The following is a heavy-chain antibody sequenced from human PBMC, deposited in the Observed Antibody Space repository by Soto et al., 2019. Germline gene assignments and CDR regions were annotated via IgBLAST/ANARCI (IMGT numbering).Heavy chain of an antibody. CDR3: AKGGSYYDILTGSYYYYYMDV. J-gene: IGHJ6*03. Sequence: GGSLRLSCAAPGFTFRSYAMSWVRQAPGKGLEWVSAISGSGGSTYYADSVKGQFTISRDNSKNTLYLQMNSLRAEDTAVYYCAKGGSYYDILTGSYYYYYMDVWGKGTTVTVSS. CDR1: GFTFRSYA. D-gene: IGHD3-9*01. CDR2: ISGSGGST. V-gene: IGHV3-23*01.